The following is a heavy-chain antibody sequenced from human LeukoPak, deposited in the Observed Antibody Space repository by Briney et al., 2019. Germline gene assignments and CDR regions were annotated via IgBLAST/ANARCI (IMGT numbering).Heavy chain of an antibody. CDR1: GFTFSSYA. CDR2: ISGSGGST. D-gene: IGHD3-10*01. J-gene: IGHJ4*02. Sequence: GGSLRLSCAASGFTFSSYAMSWVRQAPGKGLEWVSAISGSGGSTYYADSVKGRFTISRDNSKNTLYLQMNSLRAEDTAVYYCAKVGVLLWFGESYYFDYRGQGTLVTVSS. CDR3: AKVGVLLWFGESYYFDY. V-gene: IGHV3-23*01.